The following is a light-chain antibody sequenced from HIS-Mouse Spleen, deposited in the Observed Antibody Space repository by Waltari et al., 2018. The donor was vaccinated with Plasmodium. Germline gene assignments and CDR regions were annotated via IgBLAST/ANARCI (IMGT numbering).Light chain of an antibody. V-gene: IGKV1-5*03. CDR2: KAS. Sequence: DIQMTQSPSTLSASVGYRVTITCRASQRISSWLAWYQQKPGKAPKLLIYKASSLESGVPSRFSGSGSGTEFTLTISSLQPDDFATYYCQQYNSHVTFGQGTKLEIK. CDR3: QQYNSHVT. CDR1: QRISSW. J-gene: IGKJ2*01.